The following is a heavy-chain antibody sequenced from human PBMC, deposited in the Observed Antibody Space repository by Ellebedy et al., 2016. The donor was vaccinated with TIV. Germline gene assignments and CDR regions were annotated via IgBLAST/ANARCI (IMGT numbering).Heavy chain of an antibody. CDR3: ANSAVRGRWFDP. CDR1: GFTFSSYA. CDR2: ISGSGGST. D-gene: IGHD3-10*01. Sequence: GESLKISXAASGFTFSSYAMSWVRQAPGKGLEWVSAISGSGGSTYYADSVKGRFTISRDNSKNTLYLQMNSLRAEDTAVYYCANSAVRGRWFDPWGQGTLVTVSS. V-gene: IGHV3-23*01. J-gene: IGHJ5*02.